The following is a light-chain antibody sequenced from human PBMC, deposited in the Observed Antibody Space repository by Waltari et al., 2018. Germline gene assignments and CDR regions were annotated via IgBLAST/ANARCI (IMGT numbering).Light chain of an antibody. Sequence: SSELTQPSSVSVSPGQTARITCSGDVLTKNYVRWFQQKPGQAPLLVIYRDIQRPSGIPGRFAGSTSGTTVTLTSSGAQIEDEADYYCFSAADNNLWVFGGGTKLTVL. J-gene: IGLJ3*02. CDR1: VLTKNY. CDR3: FSAADNNLWV. CDR2: RDI. V-gene: IGLV3-27*01.